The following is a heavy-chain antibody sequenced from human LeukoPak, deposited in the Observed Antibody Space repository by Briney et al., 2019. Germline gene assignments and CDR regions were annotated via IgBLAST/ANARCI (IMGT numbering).Heavy chain of an antibody. D-gene: IGHD6-13*01. J-gene: IGHJ3*02. Sequence: SETPCLTCTVSGGSISSSSYYWGWIRQPPGKGLEWIGSIYYSGSTYYNPSLKSRVTISVDTSKNQFSLKLSSVTAADTAVYYCARTPGIAAADYTDHDAFDIWGQGTMVTVSS. V-gene: IGHV4-39*01. CDR2: IYYSGST. CDR1: GGSISSSSYY. CDR3: ARTPGIAAADYTDHDAFDI.